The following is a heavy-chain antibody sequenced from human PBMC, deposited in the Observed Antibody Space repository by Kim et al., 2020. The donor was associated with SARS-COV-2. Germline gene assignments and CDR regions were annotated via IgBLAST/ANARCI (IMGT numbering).Heavy chain of an antibody. J-gene: IGHJ6*03. D-gene: IGHD3-3*01. CDR1: GGSISSGDYY. Sequence: SETLSLTCTVSGGSISSGDYYWSWIRQPPGKGLEWIGYIYYSGSTYYNPSLKSRVTISVDTSKNQFSLKLSSVTAADTAVYYCARVGRFLEWLLSLSDYYYYMYVWGKGTTVTVSS. CDR3: ARVGRFLEWLLSLSDYYYYMYV. CDR2: IYYSGST. V-gene: IGHV4-30-4*01.